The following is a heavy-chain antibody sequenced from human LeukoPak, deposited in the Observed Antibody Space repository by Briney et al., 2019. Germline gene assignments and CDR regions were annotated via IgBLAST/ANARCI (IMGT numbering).Heavy chain of an antibody. CDR2: IYYSGST. Sequence: SQTLSLTCTVSGGSISSGGYYWSWIRQHPGKGLEWIGYIYYSGSTYYNPSLKSRVTISVDTSKNQFSLKLSSVTAADTAVYYCAREIVGADIVNWFDPWGQGTLVTVSS. CDR3: AREIVGADIVNWFDP. D-gene: IGHD1-26*01. CDR1: GGSISSGGYY. V-gene: IGHV4-31*03. J-gene: IGHJ5*02.